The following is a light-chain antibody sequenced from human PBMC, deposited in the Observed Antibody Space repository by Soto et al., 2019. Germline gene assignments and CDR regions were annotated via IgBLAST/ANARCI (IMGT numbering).Light chain of an antibody. CDR2: DAS. CDR1: QSVSSY. V-gene: IGKV3-11*01. CDR3: QQRSNWPRT. J-gene: IGKJ1*01. Sequence: EILLTQSPATLSLSRGEISTLSCRASQSVSSYLAWYQQKPGQAPRLLIYDASNRATGIPARFSGSGSGTDFTLTISSLEPEDFAVYYCQQRSNWPRTFGQGTKVDI.